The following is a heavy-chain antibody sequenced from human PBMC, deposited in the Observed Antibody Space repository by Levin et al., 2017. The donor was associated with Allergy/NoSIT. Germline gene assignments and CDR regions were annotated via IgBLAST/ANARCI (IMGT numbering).Heavy chain of an antibody. CDR3: ARHQGIYYDSSPGAFDI. D-gene: IGHD3-22*01. CDR1: GFTFSSYW. CDR2: IKQDGSEK. J-gene: IGHJ3*02. Sequence: GESLKISCAASGFTFSSYWMSWVRQAPGKGLEWVANIKQDGSEKYYVDSVKGRFTISRDNAKNSLYLQMNSLRAEDTAVYYCARHQGIYYDSSPGAFDIWGQGTMVIVSS. V-gene: IGHV3-7*01.